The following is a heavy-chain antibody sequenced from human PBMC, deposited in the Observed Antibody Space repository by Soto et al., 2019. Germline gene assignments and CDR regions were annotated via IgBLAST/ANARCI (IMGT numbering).Heavy chain of an antibody. J-gene: IGHJ3*02. CDR3: ARGGSNDWQVAFDI. D-gene: IGHD3-9*01. Sequence: QLQPWGAGLLKPSETLSLTCVVSGGSFSTYYYNWIRQSPGKGLEWIGEINHSGSNNYSPSLKSRVTMSLDTSKNQFSLKLTSVTAADTAVYYCARGGSNDWQVAFDIWGQGTMVTVAS. CDR1: GGSFSTYY. CDR2: INHSGSN. V-gene: IGHV4-34*01.